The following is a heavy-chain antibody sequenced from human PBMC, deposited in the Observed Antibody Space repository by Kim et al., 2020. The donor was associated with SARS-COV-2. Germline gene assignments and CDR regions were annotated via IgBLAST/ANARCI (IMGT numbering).Heavy chain of an antibody. CDR2: ISYDGSNT. V-gene: IGHV3-30*03. CDR1: GFIFRSYG. J-gene: IGHJ4*02. Sequence: GGSLRLSCAASGFIFRSYGMHWVRQAPGKGLEWVAVISYDGSNTYYADSVKGRFTISRDNSKNTLYLQMNSLRAEDTAVYYCARDDRGGTAVAVYFDCWGPGTLRTASS. D-gene: IGHD1-1*01. CDR3: ARDDRGGTAVAVYFDC.